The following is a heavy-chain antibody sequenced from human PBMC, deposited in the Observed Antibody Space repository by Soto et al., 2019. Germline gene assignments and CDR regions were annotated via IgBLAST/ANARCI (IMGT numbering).Heavy chain of an antibody. D-gene: IGHD3-9*01. CDR2: ISVSGANT. CDR3: AKALVLGVIAGYPHDC. CDR1: GFTFNNYA. V-gene: IGHV3-23*01. J-gene: IGHJ4*02. Sequence: DVQLLDSGGGLVQPGGSLRLSCAASGFTFNNYAMSWVRQAPGKGLEWVSTISVSGANTYYADSVKGRFTISRDDSKNTLYLQMNSLGAEDTAVYYCAKALVLGVIAGYPHDCWGQGTLVTVSS.